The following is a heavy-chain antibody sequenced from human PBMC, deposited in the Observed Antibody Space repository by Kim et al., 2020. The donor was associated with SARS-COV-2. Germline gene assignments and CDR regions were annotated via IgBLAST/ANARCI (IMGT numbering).Heavy chain of an antibody. J-gene: IGHJ4*02. CDR3: AKDPRGYDSSGYYYFDY. Sequence: VKGRYTISRDNAKNTRYLQMNSLRAEDTAVYYCAKDPRGYDSSGYYYFDYWGQGTLVTVSS. V-gene: IGHV3-23*01. D-gene: IGHD3-22*01.